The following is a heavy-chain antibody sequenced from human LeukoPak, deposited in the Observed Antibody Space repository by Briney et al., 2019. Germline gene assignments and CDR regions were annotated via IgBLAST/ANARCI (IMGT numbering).Heavy chain of an antibody. J-gene: IGHJ4*02. CDR1: GFTFNNAW. Sequence: GRSLRLSCAASGFTFNNAWMSWVRQAPGKGLEWVGRIKRNADGGTTDYAAPVKGRIIISRDDSKNTLYLQMNSLQTEDTAVYYCTMENYERYYWGQGTLVTVSS. CDR2: IKRNADGGTT. V-gene: IGHV3-15*01. D-gene: IGHD3-3*01. CDR3: TMENYERYY.